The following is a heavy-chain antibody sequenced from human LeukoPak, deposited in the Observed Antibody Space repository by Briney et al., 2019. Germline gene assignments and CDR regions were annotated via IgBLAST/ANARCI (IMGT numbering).Heavy chain of an antibody. D-gene: IGHD2-2*02. V-gene: IGHV3-30*02. CDR1: GFTFSFYG. Sequence: GESLRLSCAPSGFTFSFYGMHWVRQAPGKGLEWVAFIQYDGSYKFYADSAQGRFIISRDNSRNTLFLQMNSLRPEDAAVYYCAKTSDQLLYSKFDFWGHGTLVTVSS. CDR2: IQYDGSYK. CDR3: AKTSDQLLYSKFDF. J-gene: IGHJ4*01.